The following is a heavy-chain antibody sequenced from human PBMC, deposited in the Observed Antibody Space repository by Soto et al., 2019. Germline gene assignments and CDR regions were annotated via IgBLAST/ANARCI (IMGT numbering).Heavy chain of an antibody. V-gene: IGHV4-4*02. CDR2: ISPSGTT. CDR3: AKKVPAALRLYYFFGLDV. CDR1: GASISSDNR. Sequence: QVQLQESGPGLVKPSGTLSLTCAVSGASISSDNRWTWVRQPPGEGLEWIGEISPSGTTKYNPSLASRVTISVDKSKNQFSLRLTSMTAADTAVYYCAKKVPAALRLYYFFGLDVWGQGTTVTVSS. D-gene: IGHD2-15*01. J-gene: IGHJ6*02.